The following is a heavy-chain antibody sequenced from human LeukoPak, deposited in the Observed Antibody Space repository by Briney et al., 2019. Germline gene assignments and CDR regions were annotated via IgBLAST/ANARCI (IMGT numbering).Heavy chain of an antibody. CDR3: AKDPCSGGSCANWFDP. CDR2: ISAGGGTT. D-gene: IGHD2-15*01. CDR1: GFTFSSYA. Sequence: GGSLRLSCAASGFTFSSYAMSWVRQAPGMGLGRVSAISAGGGTTSYADSVKGRFTISRDNSKNTLYLQLNSLRAEDTAVYYCAKDPCSGGSCANWFDPWGQGTLVTVSS. V-gene: IGHV3-23*01. J-gene: IGHJ5*02.